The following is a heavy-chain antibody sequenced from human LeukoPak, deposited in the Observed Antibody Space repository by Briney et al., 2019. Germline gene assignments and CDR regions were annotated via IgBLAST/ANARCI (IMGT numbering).Heavy chain of an antibody. Sequence: GRSLRLSCAASGFTFDDYAMHWVRQAPGKGLEWVSGISWNSGSIGYANSVKGRFTISRDNAKNSLYLQMNSLRAEDTALYYCAKDRYYGSGREGYYFDYWGQGTLVTVSS. CDR3: AKDRYYGSGREGYYFDY. D-gene: IGHD3-10*01. J-gene: IGHJ4*02. CDR2: ISWNSGSI. CDR1: GFTFDDYA. V-gene: IGHV3-9*01.